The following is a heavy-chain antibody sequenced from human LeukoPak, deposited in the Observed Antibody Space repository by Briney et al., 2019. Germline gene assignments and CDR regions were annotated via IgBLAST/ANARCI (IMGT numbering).Heavy chain of an antibody. Sequence: GASVKVSCKASGGTFSSYAISWVRQAPGQGLEWMGGIIPIFGTANYAQKFQGRVTITADESTSTAYMGLSSLRSEDTAVYYCARAATSGYSIQSDAFDIWGQGTMVTVSS. D-gene: IGHD6-13*01. CDR1: GGTFSSYA. CDR2: IIPIFGTA. J-gene: IGHJ3*02. V-gene: IGHV1-69*01. CDR3: ARAATSGYSIQSDAFDI.